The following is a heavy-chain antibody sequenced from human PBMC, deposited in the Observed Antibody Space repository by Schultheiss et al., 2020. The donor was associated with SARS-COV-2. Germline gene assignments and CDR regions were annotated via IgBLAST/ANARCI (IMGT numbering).Heavy chain of an antibody. V-gene: IGHV4-61*01. CDR3: ARLYSSGWYAGSWFDP. Sequence: SQTLSLTCTVSGGSISSSSYYWSWIRQPPGKGLEWIGYIYYSGSTNYNPSLKSRVTISVDTSKNQFSLKLSSVTAADTAVYYCARLYSSGWYAGSWFDPWGQGTLVTVYS. CDR2: IYYSGST. J-gene: IGHJ5*02. CDR1: GGSISSSSYY. D-gene: IGHD6-19*01.